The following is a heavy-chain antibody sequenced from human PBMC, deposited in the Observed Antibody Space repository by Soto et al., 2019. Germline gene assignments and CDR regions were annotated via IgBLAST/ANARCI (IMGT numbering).Heavy chain of an antibody. CDR2: INHSGST. J-gene: IGHJ4*02. CDR1: GGSFSGYY. D-gene: IGHD3-10*01. Sequence: QVQLQQWGAGLLKPSETLSLTCAVYGGSFSGYYWSWIRQPPGKGLEWIGEINHSGSTNYNPSLKSRVTISVDTSKNQFSLKLSSVTAADTAVYYCARGVEIKGVCDYWGQGTLVTVSS. CDR3: ARGVEIKGVCDY. V-gene: IGHV4-34*01.